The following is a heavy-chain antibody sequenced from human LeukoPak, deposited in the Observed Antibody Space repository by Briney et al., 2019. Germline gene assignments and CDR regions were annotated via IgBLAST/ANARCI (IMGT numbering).Heavy chain of an antibody. V-gene: IGHV4-59*01. CDR3: AGRLTYSYAIDY. J-gene: IGHJ4*02. D-gene: IGHD5-18*01. Sequence: PSETLSLTCTVSGGSISGYYWNWIRQPPGKGLEWIGHIYYRGSSSYNPSLSSRVTISVDTPKNQFSLRLSSVTAADTAMYYCAGRLTYSYAIDYWGQGTLVTVSS. CDR1: GGSISGYY. CDR2: IYYRGSS.